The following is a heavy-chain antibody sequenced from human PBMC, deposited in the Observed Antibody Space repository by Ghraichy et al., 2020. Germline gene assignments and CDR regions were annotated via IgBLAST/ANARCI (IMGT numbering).Heavy chain of an antibody. J-gene: IGHJ4*02. Sequence: SETLSLTCTVSGGSISSYYWSWIRQPPGKGLEWIGYIYHTGSTNQNPSLKSRVTISVDTSKNQFSLKLSSVTAADTAMYYCARASYSGSYYIDYWGQGTLVTVSS. V-gene: IGHV4-59*01. CDR1: GGSISSYY. CDR3: ARASYSGSYYIDY. D-gene: IGHD1-26*01. CDR2: IYHTGST.